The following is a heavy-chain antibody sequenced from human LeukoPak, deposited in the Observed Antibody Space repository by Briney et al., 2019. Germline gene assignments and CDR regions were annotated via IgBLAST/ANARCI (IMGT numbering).Heavy chain of an antibody. CDR1: GYTFTGYY. Sequence: ASVKVSCKASGYTFTGYYMHWVRQAPGQGLEWMGWINPNSGGTKYAQKFQGRVTMTRDTSISTAYMELSRLRSDDTAVYYCARDGTSSSWYGEFDYWGQGTLVTVSS. V-gene: IGHV1-2*02. J-gene: IGHJ4*02. CDR2: INPNSGGT. CDR3: ARDGTSSSWYGEFDY. D-gene: IGHD6-13*01.